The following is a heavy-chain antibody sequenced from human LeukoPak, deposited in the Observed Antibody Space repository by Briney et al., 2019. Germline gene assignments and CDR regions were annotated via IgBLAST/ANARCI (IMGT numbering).Heavy chain of an antibody. Sequence: SETLSLTCTVSGGSISSSGYYWGWIRQPPGKGLEWIGSFYYTGSTFYNPSLKSRVTISVDTSKNQFSLKLSSVTAADTAVYYCARRSGTYHAFDIWGQGTVVTVSS. V-gene: IGHV4-39*01. CDR2: FYYTGST. D-gene: IGHD1-26*01. J-gene: IGHJ3*02. CDR3: ARRSGTYHAFDI. CDR1: GGSISSSGYY.